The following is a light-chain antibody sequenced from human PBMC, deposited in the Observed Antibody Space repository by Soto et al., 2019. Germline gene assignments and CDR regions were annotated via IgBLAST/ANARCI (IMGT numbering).Light chain of an antibody. Sequence: DIVMTQSPAMLSVSPGESATLSCRAGQDVXTNLAWYKPKPGQAPRLLXYCASTGATGRPARLSGSGSATEFTLTINSLQAKYCAAYYCQQYYNGPRTFGQGTRLEI. CDR1: QDVXTN. CDR3: QQYYNGPRT. J-gene: IGKJ5*01. V-gene: IGKV3-15*01. CDR2: CAS.